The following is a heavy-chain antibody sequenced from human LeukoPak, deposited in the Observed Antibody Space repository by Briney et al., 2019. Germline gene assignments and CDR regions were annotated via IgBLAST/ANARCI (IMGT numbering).Heavy chain of an antibody. CDR1: GGSISSDY. D-gene: IGHD1-1*01. Sequence: SETLSLTCTVSGGSISSDYWSWIRQPPGKGLEWIGYIYYSGRTYYNPSLKSRITISVDTSKNQFSLKLSSVTAADTAVYYCARAQLNLLVDFGMDVWGQGTTVTVSS. CDR2: IYYSGRT. J-gene: IGHJ6*02. V-gene: IGHV4-59*01. CDR3: ARAQLNLLVDFGMDV.